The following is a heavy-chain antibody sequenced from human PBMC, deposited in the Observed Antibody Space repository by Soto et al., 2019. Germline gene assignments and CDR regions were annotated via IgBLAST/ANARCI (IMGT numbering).Heavy chain of an antibody. CDR3: ARMTRVYRSYYCYYGMDV. D-gene: IGHD2-21*02. Sequence: QVQLQQWGAGLLKPSETLSLTCAVYGGSFSGYYWSWIRQPPGKGLEWIGEINHSGSTNYNPSLKSRVTISVDTSKNQFSLKLSSVTAADTAVYCCARMTRVYRSYYCYYGMDVWGQGTTVTVSS. CDR1: GGSFSGYY. V-gene: IGHV4-34*01. J-gene: IGHJ6*02. CDR2: INHSGST.